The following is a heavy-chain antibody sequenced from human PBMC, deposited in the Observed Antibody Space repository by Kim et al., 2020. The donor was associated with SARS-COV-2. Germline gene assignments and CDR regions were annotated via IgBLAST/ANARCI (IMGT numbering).Heavy chain of an antibody. CDR3: ARDSRPYSGSYYYYYYGMDV. Sequence: GGSLRLSCAASGFTFSSYGMHWVRQAPGKGLEWVAVIWYDGSNKYYADSVKGRFTISRDNSKNTLYLQMNSLRAEDTAVYYCARDSRPYSGSYYYYYYGMDVWGQGTTVTVSS. D-gene: IGHD1-26*01. CDR2: IWYDGSNK. V-gene: IGHV3-33*01. CDR1: GFTFSSYG. J-gene: IGHJ6*02.